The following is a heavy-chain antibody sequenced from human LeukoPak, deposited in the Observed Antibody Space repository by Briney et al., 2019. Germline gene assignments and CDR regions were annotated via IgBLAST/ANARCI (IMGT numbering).Heavy chain of an antibody. CDR1: GFTFSSYG. Sequence: PGGSLRLSCAASGFTFSSYGMHWVRQAPGKGLEWVAFIRYDGSNKYYADSVKGRFTISRDNSKNTLYLQMNSLRAEDTAVYYCAKDRRSYCSSTSCQPPSGFDYWGQGTLVTVSS. V-gene: IGHV3-30*02. CDR2: IRYDGSNK. D-gene: IGHD2-2*01. CDR3: AKDRRSYCSSTSCQPPSGFDY. J-gene: IGHJ4*02.